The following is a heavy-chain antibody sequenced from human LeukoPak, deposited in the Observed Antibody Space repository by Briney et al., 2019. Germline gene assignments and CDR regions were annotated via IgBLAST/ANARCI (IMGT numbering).Heavy chain of an antibody. CDR3: ASQGSTSPYY. V-gene: IGHV3-21*01. D-gene: IGHD2-2*01. CDR2: ISTSSTYI. Sequence: GGSLRLSCAASGITFSSYSMNWVHQAPGKGLEWVSSISTSSTYIYYADSVRGRFTISRDNAKNSLYLQMNSLRAEDTAVYYCASQGSTSPYYWGQGTLVTVSS. CDR1: GITFSSYS. J-gene: IGHJ4*02.